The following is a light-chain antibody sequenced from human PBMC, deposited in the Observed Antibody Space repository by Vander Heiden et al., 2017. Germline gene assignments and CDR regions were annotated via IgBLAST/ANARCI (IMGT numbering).Light chain of an antibody. CDR2: EVS. CDR1: SSDVGGYNY. Sequence: SALTQPASVSGSPGQSITISCTGTSSDVGGYNYVSWYQHHPGKAPKLMIYEVSNRPSGVSNRFSGSRSANTASLTISGLQAEDEGDYYCSSYTSTRTLIFGGGTKLTVL. CDR3: SSYTSTRTLI. J-gene: IGLJ2*01. V-gene: IGLV2-14*01.